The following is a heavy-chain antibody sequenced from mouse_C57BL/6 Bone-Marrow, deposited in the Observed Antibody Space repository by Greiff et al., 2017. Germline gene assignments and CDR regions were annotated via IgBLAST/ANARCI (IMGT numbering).Heavy chain of an antibody. D-gene: IGHD1-1*01. CDR2: ISSGGSYT. Sequence: VQLQQSGGDLVKPGGSLKLSCAASGFTFSSYGMSWVRQTPDKRLEWVATISSGGSYTYYPDSVKGRFTISRDNAKNTLYLQMSSLKSEDTAMYYCARPSSSCSWFAYWGQGTLVTVSA. CDR3: ARPSSSCSWFAY. CDR1: GFTFSSYG. V-gene: IGHV5-6*01. J-gene: IGHJ3*01.